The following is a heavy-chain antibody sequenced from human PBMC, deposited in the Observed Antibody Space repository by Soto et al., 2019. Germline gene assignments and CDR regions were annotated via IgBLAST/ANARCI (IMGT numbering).Heavy chain of an antibody. CDR2: INHSGST. V-gene: IGHV4-34*01. CDR1: GGSFSGYD. J-gene: IGHJ4*02. Sequence: SETLSVTCAVYGGSFSGYDWSWIRQPPGKGLEWIGEINHSGSTNYNPSLKSRVTISVDTSKNQFSLKLSSVTAADTAVYYCARGRTTGYSSSWPGNFDYWGQGTLVTVSS. D-gene: IGHD6-13*01. CDR3: ARGRTTGYSSSWPGNFDY.